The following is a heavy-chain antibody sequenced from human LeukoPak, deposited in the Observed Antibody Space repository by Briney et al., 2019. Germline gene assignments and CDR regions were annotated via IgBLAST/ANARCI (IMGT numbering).Heavy chain of an antibody. V-gene: IGHV5-51*01. CDR1: GYSFSSYW. D-gene: IGHD4-17*01. Sequence: RRGASLKISCKGSGYSFSSYWIGWVRQMPGKGLEWMGIIYPGDSESRYSPSFQGQVTISADKSISTAFLQWSSLKASDTAMYYCARPVRATVTRLDYWGQGTLVTV. CDR2: IYPGDSES. J-gene: IGHJ4*02. CDR3: ARPVRATVTRLDY.